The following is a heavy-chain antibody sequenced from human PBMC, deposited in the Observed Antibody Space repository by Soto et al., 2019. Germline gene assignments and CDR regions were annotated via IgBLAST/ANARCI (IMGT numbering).Heavy chain of an antibody. Sequence: SETLSLTCTVSGASLSSSSYYWGWIRQPPGKGLEWIGSIYYSGSTYYNPSLKSRVTISVDTSKNQFSLKVNSVTAADSAVYYCARERSVQWVSSGREFQHWGQGTLVTVSS. CDR2: IYYSGST. J-gene: IGHJ1*01. V-gene: IGHV4-39*02. CDR3: ARERSVQWVSSGREFQH. D-gene: IGHD6-19*01. CDR1: GASLSSSSYY.